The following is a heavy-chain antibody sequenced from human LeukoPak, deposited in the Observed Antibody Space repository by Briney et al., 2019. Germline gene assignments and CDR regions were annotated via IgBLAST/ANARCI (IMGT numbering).Heavy chain of an antibody. V-gene: IGHV1-46*01. D-gene: IGHD6-13*01. CDR1: GYTFTSYY. Sequence: ASVKVSCKASGYTFTSYYMHWVRQAPGQGLEWMGIINPSGGSTSYAQKFQGRVTMTRDTSTSTVYMELSSLRSEDTAVYYCARGIYSSSWYEYNWFDPWGQGTLVTVSS. J-gene: IGHJ5*02. CDR2: INPSGGST. CDR3: ARGIYSSSWYEYNWFDP.